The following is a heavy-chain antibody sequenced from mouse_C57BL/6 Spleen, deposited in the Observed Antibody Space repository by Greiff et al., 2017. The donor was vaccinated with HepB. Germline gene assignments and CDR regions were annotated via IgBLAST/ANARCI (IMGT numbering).Heavy chain of an antibody. Sequence: VQLQQSGPELVKPGASVKISCKASGYAFSSSWMNWVKQRPGKGLEWIGRIYPGDGDTNYNGKFKGKATLTADKSSSTAYMQLRSLTSADSAVYFCARGTMVTTAWFAYWGQGTLFTVSA. CDR1: GYAFSSSW. CDR3: ARGTMVTTAWFAY. V-gene: IGHV1-82*01. J-gene: IGHJ3*01. D-gene: IGHD2-2*01. CDR2: IYPGDGDT.